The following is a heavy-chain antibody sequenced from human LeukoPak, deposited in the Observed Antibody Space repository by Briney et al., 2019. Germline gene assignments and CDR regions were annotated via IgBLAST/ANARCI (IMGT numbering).Heavy chain of an antibody. J-gene: IGHJ4*02. V-gene: IGHV3-48*03. CDR2: MSRGGNTI. Sequence: GGSLRLSCAASGFTFSNNEMNWVRQAPGQGLEWVSYMSRGGNTIYYSDSVKGRFTISRDTAANSLSLQMNSLRAEDTAVYYCARNTGYSYGYFDYWGQGTLVTVSS. CDR3: ARNTGYSYGYFDY. CDR1: GFTFSNNE. D-gene: IGHD5-18*01.